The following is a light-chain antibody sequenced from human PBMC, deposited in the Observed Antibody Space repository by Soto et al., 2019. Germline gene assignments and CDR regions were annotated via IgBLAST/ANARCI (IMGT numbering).Light chain of an antibody. Sequence: DIQMMQSPSSLSASVGDRVTITCRASQSVRTYVNWYQQKPGKAPNLLIYGVSTLHSGVPSRFSGAGSGTDFTLTNSSLQPEDFASYYCQQSYSTPWTFGPGTKVEIK. J-gene: IGKJ1*01. CDR2: GVS. V-gene: IGKV1-39*01. CDR1: QSVRTY. CDR3: QQSYSTPWT.